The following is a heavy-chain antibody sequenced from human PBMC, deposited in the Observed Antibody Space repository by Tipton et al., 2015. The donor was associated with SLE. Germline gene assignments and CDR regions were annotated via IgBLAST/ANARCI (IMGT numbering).Heavy chain of an antibody. D-gene: IGHD4-11*01. CDR2: ISSSSSHI. Sequence: SLRLSCAASGFTSSTYTMNWVRQAPGKGLEWVSSISSSSSHIYYADSVKGRFTISRDNAKNSLYLQMSNLRAEDTAVYYCARGSLGYSEWDPWGQGTLVTVSS. J-gene: IGHJ5*02. CDR1: GFTSSTYT. V-gene: IGHV3-21*01. CDR3: ARGSLGYSEWDP.